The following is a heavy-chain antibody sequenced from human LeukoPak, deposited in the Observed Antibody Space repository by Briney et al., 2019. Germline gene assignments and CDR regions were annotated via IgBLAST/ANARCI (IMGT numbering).Heavy chain of an antibody. D-gene: IGHD2-8*01. Sequence: ASVKVSCKASGYTFTGYYMHWVRQAPGQGLEWMGWINTNTGNPTYAQGFTGRFVFSLDTSVSTAYLQISSLKAEDTAVYYCARSYRMVYAVTALGYWGQGTLVTVSS. J-gene: IGHJ4*02. V-gene: IGHV7-4-1*02. CDR2: INTNTGNP. CDR1: GYTFTGYY. CDR3: ARSYRMVYAVTALGY.